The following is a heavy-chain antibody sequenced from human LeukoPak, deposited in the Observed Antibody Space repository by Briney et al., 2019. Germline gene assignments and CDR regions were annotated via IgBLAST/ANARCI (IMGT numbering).Heavy chain of an antibody. CDR3: AKVTPTRYDLNTN. CDR1: GSTFSTYS. V-gene: IGHV3-23*01. CDR2: LSAGKQIP. J-gene: IGHJ4*02. D-gene: IGHD3-3*01. Sequence: GGSLRLSCLASGSTFSTYSLSWVRQAPGKGLEWVSALSAGKQIPYYADSVKGRFTVSRDNSKNTLYLQMNSLRAEDTAVYYCAKVTPTRYDLNTNWGQGTLVTVSS.